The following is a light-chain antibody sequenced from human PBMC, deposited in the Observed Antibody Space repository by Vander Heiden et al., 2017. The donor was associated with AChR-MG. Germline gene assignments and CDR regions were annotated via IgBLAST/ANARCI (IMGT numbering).Light chain of an antibody. CDR1: QSVSSY. Sequence: EIVLTQSPATLSLSPGERATLSCRASQSVSSYLAWYQQKPGRAPRLLIGDASNGATGIPARCSGSGSGTDFTLTISSLEPEDFAVYYCQQRSNWPPGFGQGTKLEIK. CDR3: QQRSNWPPG. V-gene: IGKV3-11*01. CDR2: DAS. J-gene: IGKJ2*01.